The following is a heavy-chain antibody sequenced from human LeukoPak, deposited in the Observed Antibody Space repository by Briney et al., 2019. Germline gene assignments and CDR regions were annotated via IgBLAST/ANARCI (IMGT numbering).Heavy chain of an antibody. CDR1: GYTFTSYG. D-gene: IGHD6-13*01. J-gene: IGHJ6*03. CDR2: ISAYNGNT. Sequence: GASVKVSCKASGYTFTSYGISWVRQAPGQGLEWMGWISAYNGNTNYAQKLQGRVIMTTDTSTSTAYMELRSLRSDDTAVYYCASTRTYSSSWYPVYYYMDVWGKGTTVTVSS. CDR3: ASTRTYSSSWYPVYYYMDV. V-gene: IGHV1-18*01.